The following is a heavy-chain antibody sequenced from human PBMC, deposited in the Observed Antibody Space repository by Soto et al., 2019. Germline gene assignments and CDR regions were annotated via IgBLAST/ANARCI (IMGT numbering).Heavy chain of an antibody. CDR1: GLTFSSYA. V-gene: IGHV3-23*01. Sequence: LRLSCEVSGLTFSSYAMSWVRQAPGKGLEWVSSISGGGVSTYYADSVKGRFTISRDNSKNTLYLQMNSLRAGDTAMYYCAKDNWNENYYNYYGMDVWGQGPRSPSP. D-gene: IGHD1-20*01. CDR3: AKDNWNENYYNYYGMDV. CDR2: ISGGGVST. J-gene: IGHJ6*02.